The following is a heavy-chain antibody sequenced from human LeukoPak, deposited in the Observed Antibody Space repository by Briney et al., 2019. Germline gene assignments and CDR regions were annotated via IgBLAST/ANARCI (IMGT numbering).Heavy chain of an antibody. CDR2: IIPILGTA. J-gene: IGHJ4*02. D-gene: IGHD3-16*01. Sequence: GASVKVSCKASGGTFSSYAISWVRQAPGQGLEWMGGIIPILGTANYAQKFQGRVTITADKSTSTAYMELSSLRSEDTAVYYCARGDLYDYVWGSYTALDYWGQGTLVTVSS. V-gene: IGHV1-69*10. CDR3: ARGDLYDYVWGSYTALDY. CDR1: GGTFSSYA.